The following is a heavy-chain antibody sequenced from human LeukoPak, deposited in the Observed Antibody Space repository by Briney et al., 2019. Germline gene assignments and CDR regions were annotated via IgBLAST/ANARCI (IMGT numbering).Heavy chain of an antibody. J-gene: IGHJ4*02. CDR1: GGSISSYY. V-gene: IGHV4-59*12. CDR3: AREYYYDSGYFDY. CDR2: IYYSGST. D-gene: IGHD3-22*01. Sequence: ETLSLTCTVSGGSISSYYWSWIRQPPGKGLEWIGYIYYSGSTNYNPSLKSRVTMSVDTSKNQFSLKLSSVTAANTAVYYCAREYYYDSGYFDYWGQGTLVTVSS.